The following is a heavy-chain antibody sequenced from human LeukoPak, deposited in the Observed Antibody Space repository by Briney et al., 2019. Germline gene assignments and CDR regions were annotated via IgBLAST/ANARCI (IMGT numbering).Heavy chain of an antibody. Sequence: PGGSLRLSCAASGFTFSSYEMNWVRQAPGKGLEWVSYISSSGSTIYYADSVKGRFTISRDNAKNSPYLQMNSLRAEDTAVYYCARASITMVRGEDYGMDVWGKGTTVTVSS. J-gene: IGHJ6*04. CDR3: ARASITMVRGEDYGMDV. CDR2: ISSSGSTI. D-gene: IGHD3-10*01. CDR1: GFTFSSYE. V-gene: IGHV3-48*03.